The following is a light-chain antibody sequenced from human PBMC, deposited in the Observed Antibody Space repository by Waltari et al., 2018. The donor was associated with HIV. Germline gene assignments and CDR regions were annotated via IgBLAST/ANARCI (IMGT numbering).Light chain of an antibody. CDR1: QSIGNY. Sequence: EILLTQSPANLSLYPGERATLSCRASQSIGNYLAWYQHKPGRAPRLIIYDASKRATGIPARFSGSGSGTDFTLTISSLGPEDFAIYYCLQRTNWPPRGTFGLGTKLEI. J-gene: IGKJ2*02. CDR3: LQRTNWPPRGT. V-gene: IGKV3-11*01. CDR2: DAS.